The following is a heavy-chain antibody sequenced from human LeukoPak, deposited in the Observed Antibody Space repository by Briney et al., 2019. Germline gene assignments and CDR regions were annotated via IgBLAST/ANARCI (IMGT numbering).Heavy chain of an antibody. Sequence: GGSLRLSCAASGFTFSSYAMSWVRQAPGKGLEWVSAISGSGGSTYYADSVKGRFTISRDNSKNTLYLQMNSLRAEDTAVYYCAKDYYGSGRTCNWFDPWGQGTLVTVSS. CDR2: ISGSGGST. J-gene: IGHJ5*02. V-gene: IGHV3-23*01. CDR3: AKDYYGSGRTCNWFDP. CDR1: GFTFSSYA. D-gene: IGHD3-10*01.